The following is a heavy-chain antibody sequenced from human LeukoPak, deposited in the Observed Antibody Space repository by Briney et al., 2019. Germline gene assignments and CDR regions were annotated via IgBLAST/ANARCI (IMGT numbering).Heavy chain of an antibody. CDR1: GFTFDDYA. J-gene: IGHJ4*02. D-gene: IGHD6-19*01. CDR3: AKDLTRGSGWPIDY. CDR2: ISGDGGST. V-gene: IGHV3-43*02. Sequence: PGGSLRLSCAASGFTFDDYAMHWVRQAPGKGLEWVSLISGDGGSTYYADSVKGRFTISRDDSKNSLYLPMNSLRTEDTALYYCAKDLTRGSGWPIDYWGQGTLVTVSS.